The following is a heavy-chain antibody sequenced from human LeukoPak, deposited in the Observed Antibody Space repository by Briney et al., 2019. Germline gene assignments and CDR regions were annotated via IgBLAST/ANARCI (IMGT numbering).Heavy chain of an antibody. CDR1: GYGFTSYW. CDR2: IYPGDSDT. CDR3: ARPRLYDHWAFDI. J-gene: IGHJ3*02. V-gene: IGHV5-51*01. D-gene: IGHD1-1*01. Sequence: GESLKISCKGSGYGFTSYWIGWVRQMPGKGLEWMGIIYPGDSDTRYSPSFQGQVTISADKSISTAYLQWSSLKASDTAMYYCARPRLYDHWAFDIWGQGTMVTVSS.